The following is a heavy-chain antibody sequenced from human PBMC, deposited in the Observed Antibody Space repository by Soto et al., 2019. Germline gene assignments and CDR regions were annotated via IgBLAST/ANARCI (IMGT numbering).Heavy chain of an antibody. V-gene: IGHV1-3*01. Sequence: QVQFVQSGAEVKKPGASVKVSCKASGYTFTTYGLHWVRQAPGQRLEWMGWINGDNGNTKYSQKFQGRVTITRDTSASTAYMELSSLTSEDTAVYYCARDWNSGYDWGLLKYWGPGTLVTVSS. CDR3: ARDWNSGYDWGLLKY. CDR1: GYTFTTYG. J-gene: IGHJ4*02. CDR2: INGDNGNT. D-gene: IGHD5-12*01.